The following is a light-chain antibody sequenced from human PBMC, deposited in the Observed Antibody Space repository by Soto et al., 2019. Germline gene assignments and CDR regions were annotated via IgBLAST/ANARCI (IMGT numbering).Light chain of an antibody. CDR1: SSDVGGYDY. CDR3: SSFRSSSTLPYV. Sequence: QSVLTQPASVSGSPGQSITISCTGTSSDVGGYDYVSWYQQYPGKAPKLIIYEVTNRPSGVSNRFSGSKSGNTASLTISGLRAEDEADYYCSSFRSSSTLPYVFGTGTK. CDR2: EVT. J-gene: IGLJ1*01. V-gene: IGLV2-14*01.